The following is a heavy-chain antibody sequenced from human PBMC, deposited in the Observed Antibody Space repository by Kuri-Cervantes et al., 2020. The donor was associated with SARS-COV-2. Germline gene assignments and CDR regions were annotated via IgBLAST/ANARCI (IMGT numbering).Heavy chain of an antibody. CDR2: ISYDGSNK. J-gene: IGHJ6*02. Sequence: GGSLRLSCAASGFTFSSYAMHWVRQAPGKGLEWVAVISYDGSNKYYADSVKGRFTISRDNSKNTLYLQMNSLRAEDTAVYYCARAAWGSAGTRYYYYGMDVWGQGTTVTVSS. CDR1: GFTFSSYA. CDR3: ARAAWGSAGTRYYYYGMDV. D-gene: IGHD6-19*01. V-gene: IGHV3-30-3*01.